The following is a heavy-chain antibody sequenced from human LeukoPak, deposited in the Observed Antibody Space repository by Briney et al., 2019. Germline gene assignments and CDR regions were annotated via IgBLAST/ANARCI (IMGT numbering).Heavy chain of an antibody. CDR3: AKKSGAAGNFDY. CDR1: GFTFSSYS. Sequence: GGSPRLSCAASGFTFSSYSMNWVRQAPGKGLEWVSLISEDGSRTYYADSVRGRFTISRDNSKNSLSLQMRSLTAEDTALYFCAKKSGAAGNFDYWGQGTLVTVSS. V-gene: IGHV3-43*02. D-gene: IGHD6-13*01. J-gene: IGHJ4*02. CDR2: ISEDGSRT.